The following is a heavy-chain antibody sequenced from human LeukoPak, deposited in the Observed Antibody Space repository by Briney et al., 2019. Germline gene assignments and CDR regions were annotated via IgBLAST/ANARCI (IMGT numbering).Heavy chain of an antibody. CDR2: IIPIFGTA. V-gene: IGHV1-69*06. J-gene: IGHJ6*03. CDR3: ARVAAAAGEDYYYYMDV. Sequence: SVKVSCKASGGTFSSYAISWVRQAPGQGLEWMGGIIPIFGTANYAQKFQGRVTITADKSTSTAYMELSSLRSEDTAVYYCARVAAAAGEDYYYYMDVWGKGTTVTVSS. D-gene: IGHD6-13*01. CDR1: GGTFSSYA.